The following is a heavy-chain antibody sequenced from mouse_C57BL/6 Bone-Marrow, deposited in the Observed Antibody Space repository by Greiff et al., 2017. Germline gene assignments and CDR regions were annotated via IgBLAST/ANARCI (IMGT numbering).Heavy chain of an antibody. Sequence: VQLQQSGPELVKPGASVKISCKASGYTFTDYYMNWVKQSHGKSLEWIGDINPNNGGTSYNQKFKGKATLTVDKSSSTAYMELRSLTSEDSAVYYCAREAFYYDYDRDYWGQGTTLTVSS. CDR3: AREAFYYDYDRDY. CDR2: INPNNGGT. V-gene: IGHV1-26*01. D-gene: IGHD2-4*01. J-gene: IGHJ2*01. CDR1: GYTFTDYY.